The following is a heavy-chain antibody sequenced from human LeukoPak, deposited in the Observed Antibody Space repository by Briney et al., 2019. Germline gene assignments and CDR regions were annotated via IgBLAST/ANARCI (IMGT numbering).Heavy chain of an antibody. CDR2: IYYSGST. CDR3: ARVSTIFGVVRYYYYYYMDV. D-gene: IGHD3-3*01. Sequence: SETLSLTCTVSGGSISSYYWSWIRQPPGKGLEWIGYIYYSGSTNYNPSLKSRVTISVDTSKNQFSLKLNSVAAADTAVYYCARVSTIFGVVRYYYYYYMDVWGKGTTVTVSS. J-gene: IGHJ6*03. CDR1: GGSISSYY. V-gene: IGHV4-59*08.